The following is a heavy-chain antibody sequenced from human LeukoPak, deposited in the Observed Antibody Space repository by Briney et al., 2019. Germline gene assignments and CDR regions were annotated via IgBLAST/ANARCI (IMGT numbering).Heavy chain of an antibody. CDR2: IYYDGRT. Sequence: SETLSLTCTVSGGSISTNNYYWGWIRQPPGKGLEWIGHIYYDGRTNYNPSLKSRVTISVDTSKNQFSLKLSSVTAADTAVYYCASTSAMVYFDYWGQGTLVTVSS. V-gene: IGHV4-39*07. CDR3: ASTSAMVYFDY. D-gene: IGHD5-18*01. J-gene: IGHJ4*02. CDR1: GGSISTNNYY.